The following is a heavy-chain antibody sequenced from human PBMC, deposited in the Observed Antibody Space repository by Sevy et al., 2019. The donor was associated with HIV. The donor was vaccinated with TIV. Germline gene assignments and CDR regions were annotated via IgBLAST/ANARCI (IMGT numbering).Heavy chain of an antibody. J-gene: IGHJ2*01. CDR2: IYYTGST. CDR3: ARGDTVLPTGGFDL. CDR1: GDSITNGDYY. D-gene: IGHD2-8*02. Sequence: SETLSLTCTVSGDSITNGDYYWTWIRQHPGKGLEWLGYIYYTGSTYYNPSLESRLTMSIDTSKNQFSLRLTSVTAADTAIYYCARGDTVLPTGGFDLWGRGTLVTVSS. V-gene: IGHV4-31*03.